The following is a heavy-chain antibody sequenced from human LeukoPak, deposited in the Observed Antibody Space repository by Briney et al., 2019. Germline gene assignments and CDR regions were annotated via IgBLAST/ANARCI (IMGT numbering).Heavy chain of an antibody. Sequence: PGGSLRLSCAASGFTFSSYEMNWVRQAPGKGLEWVSYISSSGSTIYYADSVKGRFTISRDNAKSSLYLQMNSLRAEDTAVYYCAKNFGSGRGVPYGMDVWGQGTTVTVAS. CDR2: ISSSGSTI. CDR1: GFTFSSYE. V-gene: IGHV3-48*03. D-gene: IGHD3-10*01. J-gene: IGHJ6*02. CDR3: AKNFGSGRGVPYGMDV.